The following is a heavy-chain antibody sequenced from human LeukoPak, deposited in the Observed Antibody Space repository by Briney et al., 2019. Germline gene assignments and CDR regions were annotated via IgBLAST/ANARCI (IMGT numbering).Heavy chain of an antibody. V-gene: IGHV4-59*08. D-gene: IGHD3-3*01. J-gene: IGHJ4*02. Sequence: SETLSLTCTVSGGSISSYYWSWIRQPPGKGPEWIGYIYYSGSTNYNPSLKSRVTISVDTSKNQFSLKLSSVTAADTAVYYCARRAIYDFWSGPFDYWGQGTLVTVSS. CDR2: IYYSGST. CDR3: ARRAIYDFWSGPFDY. CDR1: GGSISSYY.